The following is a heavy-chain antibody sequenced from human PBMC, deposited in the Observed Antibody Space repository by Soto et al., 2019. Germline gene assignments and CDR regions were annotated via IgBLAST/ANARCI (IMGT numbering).Heavy chain of an antibody. J-gene: IGHJ4*02. CDR2: IRSKAYGGTT. D-gene: IGHD6-13*01. CDR1: GFTFGDYA. V-gene: IGHV3-49*03. Sequence: PGGSLRLSCTASGFTFGDYAMSWFRQAPGKGLEWVGFIRSKAYGGTTEYAASVKGRFTISRDDSKSIAYLQMNSLKTEDTAVYYCTRDSFVCIAAAGPLDYWGQGTLVTVSS. CDR3: TRDSFVCIAAAGPLDY.